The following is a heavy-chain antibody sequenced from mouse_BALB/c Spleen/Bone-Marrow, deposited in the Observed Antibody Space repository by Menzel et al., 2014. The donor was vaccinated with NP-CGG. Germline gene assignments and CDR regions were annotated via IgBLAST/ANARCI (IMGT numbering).Heavy chain of an antibody. CDR1: GFNIKDTY. V-gene: IGHV14-3*02. J-gene: IGHJ2*01. D-gene: IGHD1-1*01. CDR2: IDPANGNT. CDR3: ARYYFGSSYFDY. Sequence: EVQLQQSGAELVKPGASVKLSCTASGFNIKDTYMHWVKQRPEQGLEWTGRIDPANGNTKYDPKFQGKATITADTSSNTASLQLSSLTSEDTAVYYCARYYFGSSYFDYWGQGTTLTVSS.